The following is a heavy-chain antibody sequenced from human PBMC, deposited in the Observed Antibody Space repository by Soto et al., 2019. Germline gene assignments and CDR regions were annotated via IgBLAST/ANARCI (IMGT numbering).Heavy chain of an antibody. CDR1: GGSISRYY. Sequence: QVQLQESGPGLVKPSETLSLTCTVSGGSISRYYWSWIRQSPGKGLEWIGYIYYSGSTNYNPSLMSRVTISVDTSKNQFSLKLISVTAADTAVYYCAGRWGRTFDYWGQGTLVTVSS. J-gene: IGHJ4*02. CDR2: IYYSGST. CDR3: AGRWGRTFDY. D-gene: IGHD1-26*01. V-gene: IGHV4-59*08.